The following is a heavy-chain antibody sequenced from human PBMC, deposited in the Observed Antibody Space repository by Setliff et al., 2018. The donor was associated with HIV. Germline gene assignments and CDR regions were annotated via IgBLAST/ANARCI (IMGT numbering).Heavy chain of an antibody. D-gene: IGHD3-16*01. Sequence: GGSLRLSCEASGFTFSGYWMHWVRQAPGKELVWVSRINSDGSSISYADSVKGRFTISRDNPRNMLYLQMNSLRAEDTAVYYCANPPLKGHLGVGFDYWGQGTQVTVSS. CDR1: GFTFSGYW. V-gene: IGHV3-74*01. CDR2: INSDGSSI. CDR3: ANPPLKGHLGVGFDY. J-gene: IGHJ4*02.